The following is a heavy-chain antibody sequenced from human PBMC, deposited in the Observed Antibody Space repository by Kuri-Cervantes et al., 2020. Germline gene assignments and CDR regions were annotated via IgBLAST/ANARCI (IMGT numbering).Heavy chain of an antibody. CDR1: GGSISSSSYY. CDR3: ARVGGYSYGSGYYYYGMDV. Sequence: GGSLRLSCTVSGGSISSSSYYWGWIRQAPGKGLEWVAVIWYDGSNKYYADSVKGRFTISRDNSKNTLYLQMNSLRAEDTAVYYCARVGGYSYGSGYYYYGMDVWGQGTTVPVSS. CDR2: IWYDGSNK. D-gene: IGHD5-18*01. J-gene: IGHJ6*02. V-gene: IGHV3-33*08.